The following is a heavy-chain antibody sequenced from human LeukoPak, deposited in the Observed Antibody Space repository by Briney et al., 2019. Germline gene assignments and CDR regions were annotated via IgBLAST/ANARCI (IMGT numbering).Heavy chain of an antibody. CDR3: AKTHGYFDQ. D-gene: IGHD3-22*01. V-gene: IGHV3-23*01. CDR1: GFTFSSYG. CDR2: ISGSGETT. Sequence: GGSLRLSCAASGFTFSSYGMTWLRQTPAKGLEWVSAISGSGETTYYSDSVKGRFTISRDDSKNTLFLQMNSLRVEDAAMYYCAKTHGYFDQWGQGTLVAVSS. J-gene: IGHJ4*02.